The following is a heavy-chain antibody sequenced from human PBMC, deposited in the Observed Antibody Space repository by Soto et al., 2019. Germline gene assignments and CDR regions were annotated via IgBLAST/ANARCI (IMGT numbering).Heavy chain of an antibody. V-gene: IGHV3-53*01. CDR3: ATFIVGATM. CDR2: IYSGGST. D-gene: IGHD1-26*01. J-gene: IGHJ4*02. CDR1: GFTVSSNY. Sequence: LRLSCAVSGFTVSSNYMSWVRQAPGKGLEWVSLIYSGGSTYYADSVKGRFTISRDNSKNTLYLQMNSLRAEDTAVYYCATFIVGATMWGPGTLVTVSS.